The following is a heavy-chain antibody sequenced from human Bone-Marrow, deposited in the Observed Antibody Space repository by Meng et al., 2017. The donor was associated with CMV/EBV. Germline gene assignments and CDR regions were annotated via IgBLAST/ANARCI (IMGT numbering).Heavy chain of an antibody. V-gene: IGHV1-8*01. CDR1: GYTFTSYD. Sequence: ASVKVSCKASGYTFTSYDINGVRQATGQGPEWMGWMNPNSGNTGYAQKFQGRVTMNRDTSIRTAYMELSRLRSDDTAVYYCARGGKVQGRWRQFYWGQGTLVTVSS. CDR2: MNPNSGNT. CDR3: ARGGKVQGRWRQFY. J-gene: IGHJ4*02. D-gene: IGHD5-24*01.